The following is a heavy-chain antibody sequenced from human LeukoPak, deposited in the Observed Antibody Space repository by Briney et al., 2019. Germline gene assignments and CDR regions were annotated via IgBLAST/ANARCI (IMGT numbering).Heavy chain of an antibody. CDR1: GGSISSYY. CDR3: ARTTEGYCSSASCFGFSYSYYMDV. CDR2: IYYSGST. Sequence: PSETLSLTCTVSGGSISSYYWSWIRQPPGKGLEWIGYIYYSGSTNYNPSLKSRVTISVDTSKNQFSLKLSSVIAADTAVYYCARTTEGYCSSASCFGFSYSYYMDVWGKGTTVTISS. D-gene: IGHD2-2*01. J-gene: IGHJ6*03. V-gene: IGHV4-59*01.